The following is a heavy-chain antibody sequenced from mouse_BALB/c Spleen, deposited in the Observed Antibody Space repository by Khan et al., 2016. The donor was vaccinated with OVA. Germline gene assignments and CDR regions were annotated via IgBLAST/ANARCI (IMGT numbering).Heavy chain of an antibody. Sequence: QVQLKQAGPELVKPGALVKISCKASGYTFTSYDINWVRQRPGQGMEWIGRIYPGDGSTEKNEKFKGKAILTADKYSSKAYMQLSSLTSEYSAVYFGAREGLRRVAMDYWGQGTSVTVSS. V-gene: IGHV1S56*01. J-gene: IGHJ4*01. CDR1: GYTFTSYD. CDR3: AREGLRRVAMDY. CDR2: IYPGDGST. D-gene: IGHD2-4*01.